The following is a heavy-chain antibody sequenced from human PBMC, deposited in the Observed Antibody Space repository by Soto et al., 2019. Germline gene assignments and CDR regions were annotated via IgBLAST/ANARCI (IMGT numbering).Heavy chain of an antibody. CDR3: ARDQYGGYCSSTSCYLRTYYFDY. D-gene: IGHD2-2*01. V-gene: IGHV1-3*01. CDR1: GYTFTSYA. Sequence: ASVKVSCKASGYTFTSYAMHWVRQAPGQRLEWMGWINAGNGNTKYSHKFQGRVTITRDTSASTAYMELSSLRSEDTAVYYCARDQYGGYCSSTSCYLRTYYFDYWGQGTLVTVSS. J-gene: IGHJ4*02. CDR2: INAGNGNT.